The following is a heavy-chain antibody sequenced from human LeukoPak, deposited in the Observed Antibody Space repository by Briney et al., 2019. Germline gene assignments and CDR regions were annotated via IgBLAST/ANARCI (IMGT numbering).Heavy chain of an antibody. CDR1: GGSISSYY. CDR2: IYYSGST. J-gene: IGHJ4*02. Sequence: SETLSLTCTVSGGSISSYYWSWIRQPPGKGLEWIGYIYYSGSTHYNPSLKSRVIISVYTSKNQFSLKLSSVTAADTAVYYCARAPFDYGDDSIHFDYWGQGTLVTVSS. CDR3: ARAPFDYGDDSIHFDY. V-gene: IGHV4-59*12. D-gene: IGHD4-17*01.